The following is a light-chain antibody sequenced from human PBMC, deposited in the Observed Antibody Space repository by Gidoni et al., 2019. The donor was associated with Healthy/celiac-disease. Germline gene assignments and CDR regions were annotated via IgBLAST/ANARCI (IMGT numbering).Light chain of an antibody. CDR2: DDS. J-gene: IGLJ3*02. V-gene: IGLV3-21*02. Sequence: SYVLTQPPSVSVAPGQTARITCGRNNIGSKSVHWHQQKPGQAPVLVVYDDSDRPSGIPARFSGSNSGNTATLTISRVEAGDEADYYCQVWDSSSDHWVFGGGTKLTVL. CDR1: NIGSKS. CDR3: QVWDSSSDHWV.